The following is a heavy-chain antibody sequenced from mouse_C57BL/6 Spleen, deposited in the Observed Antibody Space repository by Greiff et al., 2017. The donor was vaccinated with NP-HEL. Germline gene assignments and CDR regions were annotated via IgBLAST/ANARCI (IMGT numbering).Heavy chain of an antibody. Sequence: QVQLKQSGPGLVQPSQSLSITCTVSGFSLTSYGVHWVRQSPGKGLEWLGVIWRGGSTDYNAAFMSRLSITKDNSKSQVFFKMNSLQADDTAIYYCAKNEDSNYGSSSWFAYWGQGTLVTVSA. CDR2: IWRGGST. CDR1: GFSLTSYG. D-gene: IGHD1-1*01. CDR3: AKNEDSNYGSSSWFAY. J-gene: IGHJ3*01. V-gene: IGHV2-5*01.